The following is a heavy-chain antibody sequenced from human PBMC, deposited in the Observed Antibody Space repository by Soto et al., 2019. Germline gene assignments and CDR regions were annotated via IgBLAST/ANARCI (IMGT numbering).Heavy chain of an antibody. CDR3: AADYGDYSYYYYYYGMDD. J-gene: IGHJ6*02. D-gene: IGHD4-17*01. Sequence: SVKVSCKASGFTFTSSAVQWVRRARGQRLEWIGWIVVGSGNTNYAQKFQERVTITRDMSTSTAYMELSSLRSEDTAVYYCAADYGDYSYYYYYYGMDDCGQGTTVTVSS. CDR2: IVVGSGNT. V-gene: IGHV1-58*01. CDR1: GFTFTSSA.